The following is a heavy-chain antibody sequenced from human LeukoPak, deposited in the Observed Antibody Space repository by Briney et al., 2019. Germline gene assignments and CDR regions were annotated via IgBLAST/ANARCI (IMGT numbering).Heavy chain of an antibody. J-gene: IGHJ4*02. V-gene: IGHV3-21*01. Sequence: PGGSLRLSCAASGFTFSSYSMNWVRQAPGKGLEWVSSISSSSYIYYADSVKGRFTISRDNAKNSLYLQMNSLRAEDTAVYYCARGRGERYSSGWYPHLFDYWGRGTLVTVSS. CDR2: ISSSSYI. CDR1: GFTFSSYS. D-gene: IGHD6-19*01. CDR3: ARGRGERYSSGWYPHLFDY.